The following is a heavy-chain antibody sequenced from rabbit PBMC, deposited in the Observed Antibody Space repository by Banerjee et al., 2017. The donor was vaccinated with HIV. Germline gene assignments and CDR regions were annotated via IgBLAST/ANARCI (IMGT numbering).Heavy chain of an antibody. V-gene: IGHV1S45*01. D-gene: IGHD4-1*01. J-gene: IGHJ6*01. CDR1: GFSFSSTYD. CDR3: ARDLSSSGWSDFAL. Sequence: QEQLVESGGGLVQPEGSLTLTCTASGFSFSSTYDMCWVRQAPGKGLEWIACIGTGSSGYTYYASWVNGRFSISRSTSLNTVTLQMTSLTAADTATYFCARDLSSSGWSDFALWGPGTLVTVS. CDR2: IGTGSSGYT.